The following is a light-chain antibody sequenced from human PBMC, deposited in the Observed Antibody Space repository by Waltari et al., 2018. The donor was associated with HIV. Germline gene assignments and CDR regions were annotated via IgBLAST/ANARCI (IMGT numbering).Light chain of an antibody. Sequence: QSALTQPASVSGSPGQSITISCTGTSSNIGTYNLVSWHQQHPGKAPKTLIYEVSQRHSGVSNRFSGSKSGNTASLTISGLQAEDEADYYCCSYAGSSTLVFGGGTNVTVL. CDR2: EVS. V-gene: IGLV2-23*02. CDR3: CSYAGSSTLV. CDR1: SSNIGTYNL. J-gene: IGLJ3*02.